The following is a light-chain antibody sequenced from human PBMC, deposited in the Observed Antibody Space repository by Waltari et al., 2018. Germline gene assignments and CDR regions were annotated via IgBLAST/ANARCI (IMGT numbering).Light chain of an antibody. CDR1: NLGSKY. CDR3: QVWDSSSYHYI. J-gene: IGLJ1*01. CDR2: DDS. Sequence: SYELTQPPSVSVSPGQMARITCGGDNLGSKYVHWYQQKPAQAPVLVIYDDSERPSGIPERFSGSKSGNTATLTISGVEAGDEADYYCQVWDSSSYHYIFGAGTRLTVL. V-gene: IGLV3-21*02.